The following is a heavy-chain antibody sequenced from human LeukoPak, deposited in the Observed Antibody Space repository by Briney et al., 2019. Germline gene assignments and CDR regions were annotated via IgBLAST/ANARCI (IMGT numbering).Heavy chain of an antibody. D-gene: IGHD3-22*01. CDR3: ATSFPYYYDSSGHYTRYNWFDP. J-gene: IGHJ5*02. Sequence: ASVKVSCKASGYTFTSYAMHWVRQAPGQRLEWMGWINAGNGNTKYSQKFQGRVTITADTSTDTAYMELSSLRSEDTAVYYCATSFPYYYDSSGHYTRYNWFDPWGQGTLVTVSS. CDR1: GYTFTSYA. CDR2: INAGNGNT. V-gene: IGHV1-3*01.